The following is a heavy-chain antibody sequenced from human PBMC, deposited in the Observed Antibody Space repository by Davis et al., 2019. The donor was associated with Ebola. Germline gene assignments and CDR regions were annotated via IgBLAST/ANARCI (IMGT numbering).Heavy chain of an antibody. Sequence: GESLKISCAASGFTFSSYGMHWVRQAPGKGLEWVAVIWYDGSNKYYADSVKGRFTISRDNSKNTLYLQMNSLRAEDTAVYYCTTEGVTTGGYYYYGMDVWGQGATVTVSS. D-gene: IGHD4-17*01. CDR2: IWYDGSNK. V-gene: IGHV3-33*01. J-gene: IGHJ6*02. CDR3: TTEGVTTGGYYYYGMDV. CDR1: GFTFSSYG.